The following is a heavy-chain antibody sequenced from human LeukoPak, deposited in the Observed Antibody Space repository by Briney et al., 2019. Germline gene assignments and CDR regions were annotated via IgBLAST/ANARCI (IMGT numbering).Heavy chain of an antibody. V-gene: IGHV3-7*01. Sequence: QPGGSLRLSCAASGFTFSSYAMSWVRQAPGKGLEWVANIKQDGSEKYYVDSVKGRFTISRDNAKNSLYLQMNSLRAEDTAVYYCARDWSNWFDPWGQGTLVTVSS. J-gene: IGHJ5*02. CDR1: GFTFSSYA. CDR3: ARDWSNWFDP. CDR2: IKQDGSEK.